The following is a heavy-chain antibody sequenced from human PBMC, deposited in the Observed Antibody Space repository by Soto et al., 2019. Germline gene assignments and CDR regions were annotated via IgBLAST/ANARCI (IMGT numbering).Heavy chain of an antibody. CDR1: GYTFTSYG. V-gene: IGHV1-18*01. CDR3: ERFDWLSACFYP. Sequence: QVQLVQSGAEVKKPGASVRVSCRASGYTFTSYGITWVRQAPGQGLAWMGWINTHNGNTNYAEQVQGRVTVTTDPSTSTVYMEQRSLRTDGTAVYYCERFDWLSACFYPWGEGTLVNISS. D-gene: IGHD3-9*01. J-gene: IGHJ5*02. CDR2: INTHNGNT.